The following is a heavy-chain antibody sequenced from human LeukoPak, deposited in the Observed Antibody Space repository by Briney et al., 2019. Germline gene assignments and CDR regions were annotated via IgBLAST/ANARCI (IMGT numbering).Heavy chain of an antibody. CDR3: ARDSVPAAIGGGDY. CDR1: GFTFSSYA. Sequence: GGSLRLSCAASGFTFSSYAMHWVRQAPGKGLEWVAVISYDGSNKYYADSVKGRFTISRDNSKNTLYLQMNSLRAEDTAVYYCARDSVPAAIGGGDYWGQGTLVTVSS. CDR2: ISYDGSNK. J-gene: IGHJ4*02. D-gene: IGHD2-2*02. V-gene: IGHV3-30-3*01.